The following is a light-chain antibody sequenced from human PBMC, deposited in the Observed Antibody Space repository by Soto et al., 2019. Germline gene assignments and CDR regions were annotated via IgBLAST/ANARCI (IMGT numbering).Light chain of an antibody. Sequence: TVLTQSPATLSLSAGERATLSCKSSQSIGNSLGWFQQKPGQAPRLIIDDAVNMPTGIPARFTGRVSRSDFALAISRLEPEDFGASSCRQRYTWPHTFRGATKL. CDR2: DAV. V-gene: IGKV3-11*01. J-gene: IGKJ4*01. CDR1: QSIGNS. CDR3: RQRYTWPHT.